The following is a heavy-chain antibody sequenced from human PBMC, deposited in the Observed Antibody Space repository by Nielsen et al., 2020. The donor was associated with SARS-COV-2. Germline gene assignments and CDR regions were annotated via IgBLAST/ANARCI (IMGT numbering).Heavy chain of an antibody. CDR3: ARERPGVTIFGVERGPYWYFDL. J-gene: IGHJ2*01. D-gene: IGHD3-3*01. CDR2: INTNTGNP. Sequence: WVRQAPGQGLEWMGWINTNTGNPTYAQGFTGRFVFSLDTSVSTAYLQISSLKAEDTAVYYCARERPGVTIFGVERGPYWYFDLWGRGTLVTVSS. V-gene: IGHV7-4-1*02.